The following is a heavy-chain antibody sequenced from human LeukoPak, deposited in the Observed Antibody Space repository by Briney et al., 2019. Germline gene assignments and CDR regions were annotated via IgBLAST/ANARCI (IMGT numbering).Heavy chain of an antibody. Sequence: GGSLRLSCAASGFSLSSYAVGWVRQMPGKGLEWMGIIYPGDSDTRYSPSFQGQVTISAVKSISTAYLQWSSLKASDTAMYYCARHRDSSSWFFDYWGQGTLVTVSS. CDR2: IYPGDSDT. D-gene: IGHD6-13*01. J-gene: IGHJ4*02. V-gene: IGHV5-51*01. CDR1: GFSLSSYA. CDR3: ARHRDSSSWFFDY.